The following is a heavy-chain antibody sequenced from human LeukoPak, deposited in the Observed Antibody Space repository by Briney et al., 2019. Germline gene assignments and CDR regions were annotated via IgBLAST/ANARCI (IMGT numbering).Heavy chain of an antibody. CDR3: ARTSQGSAAGDPIDY. V-gene: IGHV3-48*01. Sequence: PGGSLRLSCAASGFTFSSYSMNWVRQAPGKGLEWISYISSSSSTIYYADSVKGRFTISRDNAKNSLYLQMNSLRAEDTAVYYCARTSQGSAAGDPIDYWGQGTLVTVSS. CDR1: GFTFSSYS. J-gene: IGHJ4*02. D-gene: IGHD2-21*01. CDR2: ISSSSSTI.